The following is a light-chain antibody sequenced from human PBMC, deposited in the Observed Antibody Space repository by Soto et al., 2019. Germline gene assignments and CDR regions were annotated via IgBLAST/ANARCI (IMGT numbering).Light chain of an antibody. J-gene: IGKJ4*01. Sequence: EVVFTQSPATLSLSPGERATLSCRASQNINNYLAWYQQKPGQAPRLLIYDASNRATGIPARFSGSGSGTDFILTISSLEPEDFGVYYCQQRNNWVTFGGGTKVDIK. CDR2: DAS. CDR3: QQRNNWVT. CDR1: QNINNY. V-gene: IGKV3-11*01.